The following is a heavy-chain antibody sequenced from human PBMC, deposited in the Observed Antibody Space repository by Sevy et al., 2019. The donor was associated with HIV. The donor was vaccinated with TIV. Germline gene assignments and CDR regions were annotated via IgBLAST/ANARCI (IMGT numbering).Heavy chain of an antibody. J-gene: IGHJ4*02. CDR1: GFTFNNYA. CDR2: IPDDGNNI. CDR3: ARGGFSIRWSLGNYFDY. Sequence: GGSLRLSCATSGFTFNNYALHWVRQAPGKGLEWVAVIPDDGNNIYYADSAKGRFTISRDNSKSTLFLQMNSLRAEDRAVYYCARGGFSIRWSLGNYFDYWGQGTLVTVSS. V-gene: IGHV3-30*04. D-gene: IGHD6-13*01.